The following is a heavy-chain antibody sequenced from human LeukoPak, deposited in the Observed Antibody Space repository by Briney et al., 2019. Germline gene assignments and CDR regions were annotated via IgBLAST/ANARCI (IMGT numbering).Heavy chain of an antibody. CDR1: GYTFTSYG. Sequence: GASVKVSCKASGYTFTSYGISWVRQAPGQGLEWMGWISAYNGNTNYAQKLQGRVTMTTDTSTSTAYMELRSLRSDDTAVYYCARARKKVPGIAAAGTTVWFDPWGQGTLVTVSS. J-gene: IGHJ5*02. D-gene: IGHD6-13*01. CDR2: ISAYNGNT. CDR3: ARARKKVPGIAAAGTTVWFDP. V-gene: IGHV1-18*01.